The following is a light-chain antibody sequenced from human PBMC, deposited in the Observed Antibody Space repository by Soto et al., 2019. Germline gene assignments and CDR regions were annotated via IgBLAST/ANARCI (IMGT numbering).Light chain of an antibody. CDR2: DAS. CDR3: QQYNTYST. Sequence: DIQMTQSPSTRSASVGDRVTITCRASQTINSWLAWYQQKPGKAPKVLIFDASSSKTGVPSRFSGSGSGTEFTLTISSLQPDDFATYYCQQYNTYSTFGQGTRLEIK. CDR1: QTINSW. J-gene: IGKJ5*01. V-gene: IGKV1-5*01.